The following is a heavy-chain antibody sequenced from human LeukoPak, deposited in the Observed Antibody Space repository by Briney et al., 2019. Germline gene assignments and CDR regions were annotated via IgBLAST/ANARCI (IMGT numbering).Heavy chain of an antibody. V-gene: IGHV1-2*02. J-gene: IGHJ4*02. CDR3: ARDLQSSRGYYYVVGY. CDR2: INPNSGGT. CDR1: GYTFTGYY. D-gene: IGHD3-22*01. Sequence: ASVKVSCKASGYTFTGYYMHWVRQAPGQGLEWMGWINPNSGGTNYAQKFQGRVTMTRDTSISTAYMELSRLRSDDTAVYYCARDLQSSRGYYYVVGYWGQGTLVTVSS.